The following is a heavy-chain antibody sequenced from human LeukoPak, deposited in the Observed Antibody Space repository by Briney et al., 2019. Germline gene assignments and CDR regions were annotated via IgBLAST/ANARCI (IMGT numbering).Heavy chain of an antibody. CDR3: ARVGGTIFGVGHGGYYYYYMDV. D-gene: IGHD3-3*01. CDR2: LSAYNGNT. J-gene: IGHJ6*03. CDR1: VYTFTSYG. Sequence: GASVKVSCKASVYTFTSYGISWVRQAPGQGLEWMGWLSAYNGNTNYAQKLQGRVTMTTDTSTSTAYMELRSLRSDDTAVYYCARVGGTIFGVGHGGYYYYYMDVWGKGTTVTVSS. V-gene: IGHV1-18*01.